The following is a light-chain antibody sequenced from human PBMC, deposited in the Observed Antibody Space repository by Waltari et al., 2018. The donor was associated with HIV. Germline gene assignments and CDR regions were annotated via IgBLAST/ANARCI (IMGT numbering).Light chain of an antibody. J-gene: IGLJ2*01. V-gene: IGLV1-51*01. CDR3: GTWDSDLRAVV. CDR1: RSNIEDNN. CDR2: DNN. Sequence: QSVLTQPPSVSAAPGQRVTISCPGSRSNIEDNNVSWYQQLPGTAPPLLIYDNNKRVSGVPGRFSGSKSGTAATLGITGLQTGDEADYFCGTWDSDLRAVVFGGGTKLTVL.